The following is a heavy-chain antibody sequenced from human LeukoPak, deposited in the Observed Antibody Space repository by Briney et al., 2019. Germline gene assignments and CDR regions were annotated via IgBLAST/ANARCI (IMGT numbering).Heavy chain of an antibody. V-gene: IGHV1-2*02. CDR1: GYTFTGYY. CDR2: INPNSGGT. D-gene: IGHD3-10*01. Sequence: ASVKVSCKASGYTFTGYYMHWVRQAPGQGLEWMGWINPNSGGTNYAQKFQGRVTMTRDTSISTAYMELSRLRSDDTAVYYCAREGVYYYGSGSYNQSDPDAFDIWGQGTMVTVSS. J-gene: IGHJ3*02. CDR3: AREGVYYYGSGSYNQSDPDAFDI.